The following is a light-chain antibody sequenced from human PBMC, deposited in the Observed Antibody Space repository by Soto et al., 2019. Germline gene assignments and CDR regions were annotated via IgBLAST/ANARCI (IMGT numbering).Light chain of an antibody. Sequence: EIVLTQSPGTLSLSSGERATLSCRASQSVSSSYLAWYQHKPGQAPRLLVYATSSRATGIPDRFSGSGSGTDFTLTISRLEPVDFAVYYCQQYGSSSFTFGQGTKLEIK. CDR2: ATS. V-gene: IGKV3-20*01. CDR3: QQYGSSSFT. CDR1: QSVSSSY. J-gene: IGKJ2*01.